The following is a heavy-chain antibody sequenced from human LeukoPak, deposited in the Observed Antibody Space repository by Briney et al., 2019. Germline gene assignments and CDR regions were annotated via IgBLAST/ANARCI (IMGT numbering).Heavy chain of an antibody. Sequence: GGSLRLSCAASGFTVSSNYMSWVRQAPGKGPEWVSVIYSGGSTYYADSVKGRFTISRDNSKNTLYLQMNSLRAEDTAVYYCARDRPYFCMDVWGQGTTVTVSS. CDR3: ARDRPYFCMDV. CDR1: GFTVSSNY. J-gene: IGHJ6*02. V-gene: IGHV3-53*01. CDR2: IYSGGST. D-gene: IGHD2/OR15-2a*01.